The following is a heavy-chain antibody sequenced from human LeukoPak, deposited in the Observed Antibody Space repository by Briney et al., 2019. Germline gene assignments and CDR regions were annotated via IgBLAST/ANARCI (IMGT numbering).Heavy chain of an antibody. Sequence: SETLSLTCTVSGDSITNYYWRWIRQPAGKGLEWIGRIYTGGTTNYNPSLKSRVTMSVDTSKNQFSLNLTSVTAADTAVYYSARGICSGGTCYSPGAFDFWGQGTMVTVSS. V-gene: IGHV4-4*07. D-gene: IGHD2-15*01. J-gene: IGHJ3*01. CDR1: GDSITNYY. CDR2: IYTGGTT. CDR3: ARGICSGGTCYSPGAFDF.